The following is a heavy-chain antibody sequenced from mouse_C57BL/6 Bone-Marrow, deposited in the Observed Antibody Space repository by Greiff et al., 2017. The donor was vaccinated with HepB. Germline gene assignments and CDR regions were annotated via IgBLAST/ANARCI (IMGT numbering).Heavy chain of an antibody. CDR1: GFSLTSYG. CDR2: IGSGGST. Sequence: VQLQQSGPGLVQPSQSLSITCTASGFSLTSYGVHWVRQSPGKGLEWLGVIGSGGSTDYNAAFLSRLSTSTDNSKSQVFFKMSSLQADDTAIYYCARKASIRGNWYFDVWGTGTTVTVSS. V-gene: IGHV2-2*01. J-gene: IGHJ1*03. CDR3: ARKASIRGNWYFDV.